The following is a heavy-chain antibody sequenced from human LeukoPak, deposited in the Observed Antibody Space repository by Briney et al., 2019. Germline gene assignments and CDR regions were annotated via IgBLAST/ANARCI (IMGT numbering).Heavy chain of an antibody. D-gene: IGHD1-26*01. Sequence: GGSVKVSCKASGGTFSSYAISWVRQAPGQGLEWMGRIIPIFGTANYAQKFQGRVTITTDESTSTAYMELSSLRSEDTAVYYCAREGGSYPIDYWGQGTLVTVSS. CDR2: IIPIFGTA. CDR3: AREGGSYPIDY. V-gene: IGHV1-69*05. CDR1: GGTFSSYA. J-gene: IGHJ4*02.